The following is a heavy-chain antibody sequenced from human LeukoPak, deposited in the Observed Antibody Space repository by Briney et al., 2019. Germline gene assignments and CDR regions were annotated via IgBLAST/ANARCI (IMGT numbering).Heavy chain of an antibody. D-gene: IGHD2-15*01. CDR3: AKDRAFTPPLAFDN. V-gene: IGHV3-23*01. CDR2: ISGGGGGT. CDR1: GFTFRSYA. Sequence: GGSLRLSCAASGFTFRSYAMSWVRQAPGKGLEWVSGISGGGGGTYYADSVKGRFTISRDNSKNTLYLQMNSLRADDTAIYYCAKDRAFTPPLAFDNWGQGTQVTVSS. J-gene: IGHJ4*02.